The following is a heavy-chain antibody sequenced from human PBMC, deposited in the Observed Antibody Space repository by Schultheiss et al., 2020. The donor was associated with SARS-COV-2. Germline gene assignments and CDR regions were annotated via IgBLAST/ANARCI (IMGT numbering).Heavy chain of an antibody. V-gene: IGHV3-23*01. CDR3: AKDLYRDSSGHYFDY. Sequence: GGSLRLSCAASGFTFSSYSMNWVRQAPGKGLEWVSGISGSGVSTHYADSLKGRFTISRDNSKNTLYLQMSSLRADDTAIYYCAKDLYRDSSGHYFDYWGQGTLVTVSS. CDR2: ISGSGVST. D-gene: IGHD3-22*01. J-gene: IGHJ4*02. CDR1: GFTFSSYS.